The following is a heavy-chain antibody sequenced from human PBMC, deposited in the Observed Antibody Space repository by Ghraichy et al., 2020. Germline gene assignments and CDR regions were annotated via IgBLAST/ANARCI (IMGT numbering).Heavy chain of an antibody. CDR3: AREWVGAVGRVVVAATGY. V-gene: IGHV3-11*01. D-gene: IGHD2-15*01. CDR1: GFTFSDYY. J-gene: IGHJ4*02. Sequence: GGSLRLSCAASGFTFSDYYMSWIRQAPGKGLEWVSYISSSGSTIYYADSVKGRFTISRDNAKNSLYLQMNSLRAEDTAVYYCAREWVGAVGRVVVAATGYWGQGTLVTVSS. CDR2: ISSSGSTI.